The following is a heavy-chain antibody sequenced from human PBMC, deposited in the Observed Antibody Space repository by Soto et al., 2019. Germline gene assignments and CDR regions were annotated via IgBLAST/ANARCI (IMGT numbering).Heavy chain of an antibody. CDR2: IYYSGST. D-gene: IGHD2-2*01. CDR3: ARATTEYCSSTSCYRVFDY. V-gene: IGHV4-31*03. J-gene: IGHJ4*02. Sequence: SETLSLTCTVSGGSISSGGYYWSWIRQHPGKGLEWIGYIYYSGSTYYNPSLKSRVTISVDTSKNQFSLKLSSVTAADTAVYYCARATTEYCSSTSCYRVFDYWGQGTLVTVSS. CDR1: GGSISSGGYY.